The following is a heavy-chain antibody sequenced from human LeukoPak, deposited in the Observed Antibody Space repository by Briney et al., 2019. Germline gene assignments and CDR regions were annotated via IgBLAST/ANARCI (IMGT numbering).Heavy chain of an antibody. CDR3: TTVWPYSSGWYYFDY. V-gene: IGHV3-23*01. CDR2: ISGSGGST. CDR1: GFTFSSYA. J-gene: IGHJ4*02. D-gene: IGHD6-19*01. Sequence: PGGSLRLSCAASGFTFSSYAMSWVRQAPGKGLEWVSAISGSGGSTYYADSVKGRFTISRDNSKNTLFLQMISLRAEDTAVYYCTTVWPYSSGWYYFDYWGQGTLVTVSS.